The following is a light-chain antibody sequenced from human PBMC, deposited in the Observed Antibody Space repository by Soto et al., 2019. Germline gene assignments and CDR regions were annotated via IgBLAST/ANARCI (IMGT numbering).Light chain of an antibody. CDR3: QQSYSTPRT. CDR2: TAS. V-gene: IGKV1-39*01. J-gene: IGKJ1*01. CDR1: QTISGY. Sequence: DIQMTQSPSSLSSSVTERFTITCRASQTISGYLNWYQQKPGKAPKLLIYTASTLQSGVPSRFSGSGSGTDFTLTISSLQPEDFATYYCQQSYSTPRTFGQGTKVDI.